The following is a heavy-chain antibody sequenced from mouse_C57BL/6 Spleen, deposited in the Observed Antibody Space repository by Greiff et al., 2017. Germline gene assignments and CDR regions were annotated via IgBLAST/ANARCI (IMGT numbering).Heavy chain of an antibody. CDR1: GYTFTDYY. Sequence: VQLQQSGAELVKPGASVKISCKASGYTFTDYYMNWVKQSPGKSLEWIGDINPNNGGTSYNQKFKGKATLTVDKSSSTAYMELRSLTSEDSAVYYCASYDGLYYFDYWGQGTTLTVSS. CDR2: INPNNGGT. CDR3: ASYDGLYYFDY. D-gene: IGHD2-3*01. J-gene: IGHJ2*01. V-gene: IGHV1-26*01.